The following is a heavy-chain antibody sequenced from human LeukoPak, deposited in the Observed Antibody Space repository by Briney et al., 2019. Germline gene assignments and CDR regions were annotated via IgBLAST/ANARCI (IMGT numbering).Heavy chain of an antibody. V-gene: IGHV1-46*01. J-gene: IGHJ4*02. Sequence: ASVKVSCKASGYTFTSYYMHWVRQAPGQGLEWMGIIDPSGVPTYAQKFQGRVTMTTDTSTSTAYMELRSLRSDDTAVYYCARGPDCSSTSCYLDYWGQGTLVTVSS. CDR2: IDPSGVP. CDR1: GYTFTSYY. CDR3: ARGPDCSSTSCYLDY. D-gene: IGHD2-2*01.